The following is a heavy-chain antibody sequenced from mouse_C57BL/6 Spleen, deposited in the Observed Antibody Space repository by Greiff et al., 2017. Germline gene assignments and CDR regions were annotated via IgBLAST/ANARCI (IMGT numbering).Heavy chain of an antibody. J-gene: IGHJ2*01. CDR2: INPSNGCT. D-gene: IGHD2-3*01. CDR3: ARSYDGYPPFDY. Sequence: QVQLQQPGTELVKPGASVKLSCKASGYTFTSYWMHWVKQRPGQGLEWIGNINPSNGCTNYNEKFKSKATQNVDKSSSTAYMQLSSLTSEDSAVYYCARSYDGYPPFDYWGQGTTLTVSS. CDR1: GYTFTSYW. V-gene: IGHV1-53*01.